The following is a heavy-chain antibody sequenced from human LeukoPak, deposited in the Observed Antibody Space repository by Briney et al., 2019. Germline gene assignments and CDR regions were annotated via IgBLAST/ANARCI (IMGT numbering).Heavy chain of an antibody. V-gene: IGHV4-59*01. CDR2: IYYSGGT. Sequence: PSETLSLTGTVSGVSISSYHWSWIRQPPGQGLEGIGNIYYSGGTNYNPSLKSRVTTSVDTSKNQFSLKLSSVTAADTAVYYCARFGGYSYGSAADYWGQGTLVTVSS. D-gene: IGHD5-18*01. J-gene: IGHJ4*02. CDR3: ARFGGYSYGSAADY. CDR1: GVSISSYH.